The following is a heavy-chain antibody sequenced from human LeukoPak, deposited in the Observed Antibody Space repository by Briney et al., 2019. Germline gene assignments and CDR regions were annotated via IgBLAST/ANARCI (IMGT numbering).Heavy chain of an antibody. CDR3: ARWGVAGTSGAVYFQH. Sequence: GGSLRLSCAASGFAFSSYEMNWVRQAPGKGLEWVSYISSGGSTVYYAGSVRGRFTISRENAKNSLYMRMNSLRDEDTAVYYCARWGVAGTSGAVYFQHWGQGTLVT. D-gene: IGHD6-19*01. CDR2: ISSGGSTV. CDR1: GFAFSSYE. V-gene: IGHV3-48*03. J-gene: IGHJ1*01.